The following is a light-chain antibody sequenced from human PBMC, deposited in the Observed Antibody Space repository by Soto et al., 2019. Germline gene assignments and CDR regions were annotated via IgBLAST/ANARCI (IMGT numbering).Light chain of an antibody. Sequence: DIQMTQSPSSLYASVGDRVTITCRASQNIIFYLNWYQQKPGKAPKLLIYAASNLQSGAPSRFCGSGSGTEFTLNLSSLQPEDFATYFCQQSYTTPLYTFGQGTKLQIK. J-gene: IGKJ2*01. V-gene: IGKV1-39*01. CDR3: QQSYTTPLYT. CDR2: AAS. CDR1: QNIIFY.